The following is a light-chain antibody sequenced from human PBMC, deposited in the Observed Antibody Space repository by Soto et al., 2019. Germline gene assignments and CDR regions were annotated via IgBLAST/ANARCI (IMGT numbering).Light chain of an antibody. CDR1: QSVSSSY. CDR3: QQYGSSPGT. J-gene: IGKJ1*01. CDR2: GAS. Sequence: IGVTQSPGTLSLSPGERATLSCRASQSVSSSYLAWYQQKPGQAPRLLIHGASSRATGIPDRFSGSGSGTDFTLTISRLEPEDFAVYYCQQYGSSPGTFGQGTKVDIK. V-gene: IGKV3-20*01.